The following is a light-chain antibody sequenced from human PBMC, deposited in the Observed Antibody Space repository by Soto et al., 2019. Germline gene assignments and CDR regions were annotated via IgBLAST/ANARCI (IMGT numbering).Light chain of an antibody. CDR3: QSYDISLSVV. CDR2: GNS. CDR1: SSNIGAGYD. Sequence: QPVLTQPPSVSGAPGQRVTISCTGSSSNIGAGYDVHWYHQLPGTAPKLLIYGNSNRPSGVPDRFSGSKSGTSASLAITGLQAEDEADYYCQSYDISLSVVFGGGTKLTVL. V-gene: IGLV1-40*01. J-gene: IGLJ2*01.